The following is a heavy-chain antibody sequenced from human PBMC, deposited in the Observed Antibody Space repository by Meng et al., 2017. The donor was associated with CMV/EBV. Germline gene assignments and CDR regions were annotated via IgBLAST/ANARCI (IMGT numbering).Heavy chain of an antibody. CDR3: ARDLGNSTGYLRYFDI. D-gene: IGHD3-22*01. CDR1: GMTFSDYS. J-gene: IGHJ4*02. CDR2: ISKSSDYI. V-gene: IGHV3-21*01. Sequence: GGSLRLSGGASGMTFSDYSMDWLRQAPGKGLEWVSSISKSSDYIYYADSVKGRFTISRDNAQHSLYLKMDSLTAEDTAIYYCARDLGNSTGYLRYFDIWGQGTRVTVSS.